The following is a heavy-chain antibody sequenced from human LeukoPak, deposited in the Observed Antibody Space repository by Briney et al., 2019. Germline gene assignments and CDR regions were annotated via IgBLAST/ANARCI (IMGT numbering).Heavy chain of an antibody. CDR1: GFTFSSYS. J-gene: IGHJ5*02. CDR2: ISSSSSYI. Sequence: PGGSLRLSCAASGFTFSSYSMNWVRQAPGKGLKWVSSISSSSSYIYYADSVKGRFTISRDNAKNSLYLQVNSLRAEDTAVYYCAREAYCGGDCYPYNWFDPWGQGTLVAVSS. D-gene: IGHD2-21*02. CDR3: AREAYCGGDCYPYNWFDP. V-gene: IGHV3-21*01.